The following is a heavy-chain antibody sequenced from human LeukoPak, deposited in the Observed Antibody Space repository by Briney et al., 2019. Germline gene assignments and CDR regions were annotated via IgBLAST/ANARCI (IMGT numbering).Heavy chain of an antibody. Sequence: VASVKVSCKASGYTFTGYYIHWVRQAPGQGLEWMGWINPNSGGTNYAQKFQGRVTMTRDASINTAYMELSRLRSDDTAVYYCARDGVVRGVIIYWGQGTLVTVSS. CDR2: INPNSGGT. D-gene: IGHD3-10*01. CDR3: ARDGVVRGVIIY. J-gene: IGHJ4*02. V-gene: IGHV1-2*02. CDR1: GYTFTGYY.